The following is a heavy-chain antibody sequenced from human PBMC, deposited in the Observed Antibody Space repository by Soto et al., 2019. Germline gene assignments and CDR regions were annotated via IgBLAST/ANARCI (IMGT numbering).Heavy chain of an antibody. V-gene: IGHV4-39*01. Sequence: KTSETLSLTCTVSGGSITSSSYYWGWIRQPPGKGLEWIGSIYYSGSTYYNPSLKSRVTISVDTSENQFSLKLSSVTAADTAVYYCARQTRIVVVPAAIQIDYWGQGTLVTVPQ. J-gene: IGHJ4*02. CDR1: GGSITSSSYY. D-gene: IGHD2-2*01. CDR3: ARQTRIVVVPAAIQIDY. CDR2: IYYSGST.